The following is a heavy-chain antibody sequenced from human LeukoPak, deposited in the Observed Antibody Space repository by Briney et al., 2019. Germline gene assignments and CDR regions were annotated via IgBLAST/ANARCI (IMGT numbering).Heavy chain of an antibody. CDR1: GGTFSSYA. V-gene: IGHV1-69*13. CDR2: IIPIFGTA. CDR3: AQGWDTAMVNDAFDI. D-gene: IGHD5-18*01. Sequence: ASVKVSCKASGGTFSSYAISWVRQAPGQGLEWMGGIIPIFGTANYAQKFQGRVTITADESTSTAHMELSSLRSEDTAVYYCAQGWDTAMVNDAFDIWGQGTMVTVSS. J-gene: IGHJ3*02.